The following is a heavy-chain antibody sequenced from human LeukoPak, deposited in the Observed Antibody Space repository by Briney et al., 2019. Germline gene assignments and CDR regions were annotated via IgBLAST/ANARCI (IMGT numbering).Heavy chain of an antibody. CDR2: INTNTGNP. D-gene: IGHD6-6*01. CDR3: ARRRYSSSSGAYYFDY. Sequence: ASVKVSCKASGYTFTSYTMSWVRQAPGQGLECMGWINTNTGNPTYAQGFTGRFVFSLDTSVGTAYLQISSLKAEDTAVYYCARRRYSSSSGAYYFDYWGQGTLVTVSS. V-gene: IGHV7-4-1*02. CDR1: GYTFTSYT. J-gene: IGHJ4*02.